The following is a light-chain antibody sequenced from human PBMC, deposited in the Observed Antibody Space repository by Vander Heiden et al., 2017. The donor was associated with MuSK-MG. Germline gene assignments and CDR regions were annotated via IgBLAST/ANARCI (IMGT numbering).Light chain of an antibody. V-gene: IGLV3-9*01. Sequence: SYELTQPPSVSVALGQTARITCGGNNIGSKNVHWYQQKPGQDPVLVIYRDSNRPSGIPERFSGSNSGNTATLTISRAQAGDEADYYCQVWDSSTYVFGTGTKVTVL. CDR1: NIGSKN. CDR3: QVWDSSTYV. J-gene: IGLJ1*01. CDR2: RDS.